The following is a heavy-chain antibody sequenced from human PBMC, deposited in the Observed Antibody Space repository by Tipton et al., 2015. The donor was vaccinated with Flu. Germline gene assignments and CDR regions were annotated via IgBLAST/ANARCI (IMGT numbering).Heavy chain of an antibody. D-gene: IGHD2-8*02. CDR3: ARDWDRVTLVQDHGMDV. V-gene: IGHV1-18*01. CDR1: GYTFTNYG. CDR2: ISGHNGDT. Sequence: QMQLVQSGAEVKKPGASVKVSCKASGYTFTNYGLSWVRQAPGQGLEWMAWISGHNGDTNYAQKFQGRVTMTTDTSTSTVYMELRSLTSDDTAVYYCARDWDRVTLVQDHGMDVWGQGTTVTVS. J-gene: IGHJ6*02.